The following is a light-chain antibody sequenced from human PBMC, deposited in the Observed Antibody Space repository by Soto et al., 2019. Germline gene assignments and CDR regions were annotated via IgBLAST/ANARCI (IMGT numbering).Light chain of an antibody. CDR2: DAS. CDR1: QTISTG. V-gene: IGKV1-5*01. Sequence: DIQMTQSPSTLPASFGDRVTITCRASQTISTGLAWYQQKPGKAPKVLIYDASNLESGVPSRFSGSGSGTEFTLTISSLQPDDFATYYCHQYNSYHTFGGGTKVDIK. J-gene: IGKJ4*01. CDR3: HQYNSYHT.